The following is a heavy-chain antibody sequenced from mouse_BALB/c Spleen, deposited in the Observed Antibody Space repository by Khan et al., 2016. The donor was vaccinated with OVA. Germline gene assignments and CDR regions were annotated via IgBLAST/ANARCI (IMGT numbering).Heavy chain of an antibody. CDR1: GYTFTTAG. CDR3: ARGVAAYYRNYGGAMAY. Sequence: QIQLVQSGPELKKPGETVRISCKASGYTFTTAGIQWVQKMPGKGLKWIGWINTHSGVPKYAEDFKGRFAFSLEISGNTAYLQITNLKNEDTATYFCARGVAAYYRNYGGAMAYWGQGTSVTVSA. D-gene: IGHD2-5*01. CDR2: INTHSGVP. J-gene: IGHJ4*01. V-gene: IGHV9-4*02.